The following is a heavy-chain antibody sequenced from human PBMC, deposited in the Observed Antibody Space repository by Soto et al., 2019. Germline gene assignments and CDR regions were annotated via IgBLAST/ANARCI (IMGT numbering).Heavy chain of an antibody. CDR3: AKGAAGGTLGADDWFDP. V-gene: IGHV3-23*01. J-gene: IGHJ5*02. CDR1: GFTFSSYA. D-gene: IGHD6-13*01. Sequence: VQLLESGGNLIQPGGSLRLSCAASGFTFSSYAMYWVRQASGKGLEWVSGISGSGDSPFYAESVKGRFTIFRDNSKNTLYLQMNILRGEDTAVYYCAKGAAGGTLGADDWFDPWGQGTLVTVSS. CDR2: ISGSGDSP.